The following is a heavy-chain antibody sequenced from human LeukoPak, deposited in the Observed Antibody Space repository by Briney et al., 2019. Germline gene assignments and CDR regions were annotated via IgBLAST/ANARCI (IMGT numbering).Heavy chain of an antibody. Sequence: GGSLRLSCAASGITFINAWMNWVRQAPGKGLEWVGRIKSRSDGETTDYATPVKGRFTISRDDPKATVYLQMDSLKIEDTAVYYCTTPLTTVTTLPFDSWGQGTLVTVSS. CDR2: IKSRSDGETT. CDR1: GITFINAW. V-gene: IGHV3-15*01. J-gene: IGHJ4*02. CDR3: TTPLTTVTTLPFDS. D-gene: IGHD4-17*01.